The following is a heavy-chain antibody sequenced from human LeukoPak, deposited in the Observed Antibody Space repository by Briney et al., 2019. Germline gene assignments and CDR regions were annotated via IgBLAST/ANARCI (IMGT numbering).Heavy chain of an antibody. CDR2: IYPGDSDT. Sequence: GESLKISCEGSGYSFSSYWIGWVRQMPGKGLEWMGIIYPGDSDTRYSPSFQGQVTISADKSISTAYLQWSSLRASDTAMYYCARQISENWFDPWGQGTLVPVSS. CDR1: GYSFSSYW. V-gene: IGHV5-51*01. D-gene: IGHD2/OR15-2a*01. J-gene: IGHJ5*02. CDR3: ARQISENWFDP.